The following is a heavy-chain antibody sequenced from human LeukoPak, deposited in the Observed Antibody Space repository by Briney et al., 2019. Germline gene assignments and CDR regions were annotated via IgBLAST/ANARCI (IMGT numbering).Heavy chain of an antibody. CDR2: IYTSGST. CDR3: ARQKYSSSRGWFDP. V-gene: IGHV4-4*07. Sequence: PSEPLSLTCTVSGGSISSYYWSWIRQPAGKGLEWIGRIYTSGSTNYNPSLKSRVTMSVGTSKNQFSLKLSSVTAADTAVYYCARQKYSSSRGWFDPWGQGTLVTVSS. J-gene: IGHJ5*02. D-gene: IGHD6-6*01. CDR1: GGSISSYY.